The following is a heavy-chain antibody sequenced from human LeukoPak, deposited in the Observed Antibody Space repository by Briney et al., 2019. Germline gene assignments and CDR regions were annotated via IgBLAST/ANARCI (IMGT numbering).Heavy chain of an antibody. CDR3: ARVGTPYYYGSGFDY. D-gene: IGHD3-10*01. V-gene: IGHV3-74*01. Sequence: GGSLRLSCAASGFTFSSYWMHWVRQAPGKGLVWVSRINSDGSSTSYADSVKGRFTISRDNAKNTLYLQMNSLRAEDTAVYYCARVGTPYYYGSGFDYWGQGTLATVSS. CDR2: INSDGSST. CDR1: GFTFSSYW. J-gene: IGHJ4*02.